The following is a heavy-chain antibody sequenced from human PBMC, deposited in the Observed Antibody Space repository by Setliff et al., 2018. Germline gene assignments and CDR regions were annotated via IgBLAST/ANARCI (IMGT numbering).Heavy chain of an antibody. CDR1: GYIFNTFG. Sequence: ASVKVSCKASGYIFNTFGISWVRRAPGQGLEWIGWSSPYNGDTKYAQKLQDRVTMTIDTSTSTAYVEVRSLRSDDTALYYCARSPPNRGVGQGHHMDVWGKGTSVTVSS. CDR3: ARSPPNRGVGQGHHMDV. D-gene: IGHD1-26*01. CDR2: SSPYNGDT. J-gene: IGHJ6*03. V-gene: IGHV1-18*01.